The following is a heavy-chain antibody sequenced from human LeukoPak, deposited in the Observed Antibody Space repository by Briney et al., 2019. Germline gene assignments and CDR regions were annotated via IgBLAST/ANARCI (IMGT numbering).Heavy chain of an antibody. CDR2: IYSGGST. CDR3: ARVDSSGWYDSLDY. Sequence: PGGSLRLSCAASGFTVSSNYMSWVRQAPGKGLEWVSVIYSGGSTYYADSVKGRFTISRDNAKNTLYLQMNSLRAEDTAVYYCARVDSSGWYDSLDYWGQGTLVTVSS. V-gene: IGHV3-53*01. CDR1: GFTVSSNY. J-gene: IGHJ4*02. D-gene: IGHD6-19*01.